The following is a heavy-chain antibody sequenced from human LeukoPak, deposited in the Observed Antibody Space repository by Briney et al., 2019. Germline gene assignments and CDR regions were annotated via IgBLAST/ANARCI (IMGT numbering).Heavy chain of an antibody. V-gene: IGHV4-30-2*01. CDR1: GGSISSGGYS. Sequence: SETLSLTCAVSGGSISSGGYSWSWIRQPPGTGLEWIGYIYHSGSTYYNPSLKSRVTISVDRSKNQFSLKLSSVTAADTAVYYCARLVERPLYGSGRRALYGMDVWGQGTTVTVSS. CDR2: IYHSGST. J-gene: IGHJ6*02. D-gene: IGHD3-10*01. CDR3: ARLVERPLYGSGRRALYGMDV.